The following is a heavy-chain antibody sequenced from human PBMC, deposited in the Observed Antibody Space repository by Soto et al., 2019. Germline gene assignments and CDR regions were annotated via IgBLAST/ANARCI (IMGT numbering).Heavy chain of an antibody. J-gene: IGHJ4*02. CDR1: GVSISCANYY. D-gene: IGHD1-26*01. Sequence: SETLSLTCTVSGVSISCANYYWSWIRQHPGKGLEWIGYIYYSGDTYYNPSLKSRLTISLDTSKNQFSLKLNCVTAADTAVYYGAREGGGGVDYWGQGSLVTVSS. CDR3: AREGGGGVDY. CDR2: IYYSGDT. V-gene: IGHV4-31*02.